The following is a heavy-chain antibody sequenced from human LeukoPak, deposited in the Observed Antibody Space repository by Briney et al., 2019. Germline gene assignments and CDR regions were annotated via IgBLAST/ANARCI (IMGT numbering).Heavy chain of an antibody. CDR1: GYTFTSYY. J-gene: IGHJ6*03. V-gene: IGHV1-46*01. CDR3: ARETLSIAAPKGSYYYMDV. Sequence: GASVKVSRKASGYTFTSYYMHWVRQAPGQGLEWMGIINPSGGSTSYAQKFQGRVTMTRDTSTSTVYMELSSLRSEDTAVYYCARETLSIAAPKGSYYYMDVWGKGTTVTVSS. D-gene: IGHD6-6*01. CDR2: INPSGGST.